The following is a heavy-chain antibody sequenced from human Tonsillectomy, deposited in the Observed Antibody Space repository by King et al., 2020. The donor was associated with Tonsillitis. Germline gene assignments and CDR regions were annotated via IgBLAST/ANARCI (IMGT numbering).Heavy chain of an antibody. CDR1: GFAFSDCG. D-gene: IGHD2-2*01. CDR3: AKEGGAQYCSSASCSADY. J-gene: IGHJ4*02. V-gene: IGHV3-30*18. CDR2: ISYDGSDK. Sequence: VQLVESGGGVVQPGRSLRLSCAASGFAFSDCGMHWVRQAPGKGLDCVATISYDGSDKDYGDSVRGRFTISRDNSRSTLYLQVNSLRADDTAVYYCAKEGGAQYCSSASCSADYWGQGTLVTVSS.